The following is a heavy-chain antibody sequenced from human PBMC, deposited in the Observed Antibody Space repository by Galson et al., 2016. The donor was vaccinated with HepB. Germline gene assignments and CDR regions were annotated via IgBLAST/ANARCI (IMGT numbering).Heavy chain of an antibody. D-gene: IGHD2-21*01. CDR3: ARAFCGGDYRSENILYQYDLDV. V-gene: IGHV2-5*02. Sequence: PALVKPTQTLTLTCTVSAFSLNTRGVGVGWIRQPPGKALEWLAIIYWDDDKRYRPSLRSRLTVTKDTSKNQVVLTMTNMDPVDTATYFFARAFCGGDYRSENILYQYDLDVWGQGTTVTVSS. J-gene: IGHJ6*02. CDR1: AFSLNTRGVG. CDR2: IYWDDDK.